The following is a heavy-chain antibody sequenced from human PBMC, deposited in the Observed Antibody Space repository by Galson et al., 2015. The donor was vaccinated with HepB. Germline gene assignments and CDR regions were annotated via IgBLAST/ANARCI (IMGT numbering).Heavy chain of an antibody. J-gene: IGHJ4*02. V-gene: IGHV3-7*03. CDR3: ARDHVGPGIYFDN. Sequence: SLRLSCAASGSTFSSHWMSWVRQAPGKGLEWVANINQGGNEKYYVDSVSGRFTISRDNARNSLYLQMDSLRAEDTAVYYCARDHVGPGIYFDNWGQGTLVTVSS. CDR2: INQGGNEK. D-gene: IGHD1-26*01. CDR1: GSTFSSHW.